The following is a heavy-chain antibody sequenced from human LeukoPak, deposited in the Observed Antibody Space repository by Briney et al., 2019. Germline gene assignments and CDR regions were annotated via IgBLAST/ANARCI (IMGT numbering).Heavy chain of an antibody. J-gene: IGHJ3*02. Sequence: GGSLRLSCVASGFSFSGYAIHWVRQAPGKGLEWVALISYNGGRKDYADSVKGRFTISRDNAKNSLYLQMNSLRAEDTAVYYCARFDKTHGLVGATILDAFDIWGQGTMVTVSS. CDR3: ARFDKTHGLVGATILDAFDI. V-gene: IGHV3-30*04. D-gene: IGHD1-26*01. CDR1: GFSFSGYA. CDR2: ISYNGGRK.